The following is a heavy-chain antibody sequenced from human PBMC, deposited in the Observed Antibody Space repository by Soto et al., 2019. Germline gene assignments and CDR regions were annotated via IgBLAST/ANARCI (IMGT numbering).Heavy chain of an antibody. CDR2: IYYSGST. CDR1: GGSISSYY. D-gene: IGHD3-10*01. J-gene: IGHJ4*02. CDR3: ARTMDYYGSGSLDY. Sequence: SETLSLTCTVSGGSISSYYWSWIRQPPGKGLEWIGYIYYSGSTNYNPSLKSRVTISVDTSKKQFSPKLSSVTAADTAVYYCARTMDYYGSGSLDYWGQGTLVTVSS. V-gene: IGHV4-59*01.